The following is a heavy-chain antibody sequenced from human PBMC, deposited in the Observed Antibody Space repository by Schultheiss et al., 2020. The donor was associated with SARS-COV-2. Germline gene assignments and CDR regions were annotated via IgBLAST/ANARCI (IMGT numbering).Heavy chain of an antibody. V-gene: IGHV4-31*03. J-gene: IGHJ4*02. CDR2: IYYSGST. Sequence: SETLSLTCTVSGGSVSSGSYYWSWIRQHPGKGLEWIGHIYYSGSTNYNPSLKSRVTISVDTSKNQFSLKLSSVTAADTAVYYCARFRDYLDYWGQGTLVTVSS. CDR1: GGSVSSGSYY. CDR3: ARFRDYLDY.